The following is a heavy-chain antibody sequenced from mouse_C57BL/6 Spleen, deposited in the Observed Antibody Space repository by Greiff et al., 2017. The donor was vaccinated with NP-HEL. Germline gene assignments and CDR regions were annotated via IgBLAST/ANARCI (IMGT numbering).Heavy chain of an antibody. CDR1: GFTFNTYA. Sequence: EVQLVESGGGLVQPKGSLKLSCAASGFTFNTYAMHWVRQAPGKGLEWVARIRSKSSNYATYYADSVKDRFTISRDDSQSMLYLQMNNLKTEDTAMYYCVRDPQLGQDWYFDVWGTGTTVTVSS. CDR3: VRDPQLGQDWYFDV. D-gene: IGHD4-1*02. V-gene: IGHV10-3*01. CDR2: IRSKSSNYAT. J-gene: IGHJ1*03.